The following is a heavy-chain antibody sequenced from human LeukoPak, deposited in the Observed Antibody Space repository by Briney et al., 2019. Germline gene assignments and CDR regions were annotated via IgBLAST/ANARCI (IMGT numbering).Heavy chain of an antibody. CDR3: ARDNQGGRDGYNWVY. Sequence: GASVKVSCKASGYTFTGYYMHWVRQAPGQGLEWMGRINPNSGGTNYAKKFQGRVTMTRDTSISTAYMELSRLRSDDTAVYYCARDNQGGRDGYNWVYWGQGTLVTVSS. CDR2: INPNSGGT. CDR1: GYTFTGYY. J-gene: IGHJ4*02. V-gene: IGHV1-2*06. D-gene: IGHD5-24*01.